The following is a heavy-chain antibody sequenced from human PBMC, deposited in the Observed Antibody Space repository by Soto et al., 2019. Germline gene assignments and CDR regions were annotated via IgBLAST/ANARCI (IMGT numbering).Heavy chain of an antibody. CDR3: ARDGSGSYGGDY. V-gene: IGHV3-48*01. J-gene: IGHJ4*02. CDR1: GFTFSSYS. Sequence: EVQLVESGGGLVQPGGSLRLSCAASGFTFSSYSVNWVRQAPGKGLEWVSYISSSSSTIYYADSVKGRFTISRDNAKKSLALQMISLRAEDTAVYDCARDGSGSYGGDYWGQGTLVTVSS. D-gene: IGHD1-26*01. CDR2: ISSSSSTI.